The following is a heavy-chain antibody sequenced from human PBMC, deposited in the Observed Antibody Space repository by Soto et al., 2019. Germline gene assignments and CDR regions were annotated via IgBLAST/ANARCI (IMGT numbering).Heavy chain of an antibody. D-gene: IGHD6-13*01. V-gene: IGHV3-30*18. J-gene: IGHJ4*02. CDR3: AKDMGRAAAGTFYS. CDR1: GFTFSRSG. Sequence: QVQLVESGGGWVQPGRSLRLSCAASGFTFSRSGMHWVRQAPGKGLEWVTLISYYGSDKYYADSVKGRFTISRDNSKNTLYLQMNRMLPEDTSLYYCAKDMGRAAAGTFYSWGQGTLVTVSS. CDR2: ISYYGSDK.